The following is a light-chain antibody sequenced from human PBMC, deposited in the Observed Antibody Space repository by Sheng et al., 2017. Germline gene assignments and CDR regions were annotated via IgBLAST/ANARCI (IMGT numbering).Light chain of an antibody. CDR3: QSYDNSLSGPVV. V-gene: IGLV1-40*01. Sequence: QSVLTQPPSVSVAPGQRVTISCTGSSSNVGAGYVVHWYQQLPGTAPKLLIYANNNRPSGVPDRFSGSKSATSASLAITGLQAEDEADYYCQSYDNSLSGPVVFGGGTKLTVL. CDR2: ANN. CDR1: SSNVGAGYV. J-gene: IGLJ2*01.